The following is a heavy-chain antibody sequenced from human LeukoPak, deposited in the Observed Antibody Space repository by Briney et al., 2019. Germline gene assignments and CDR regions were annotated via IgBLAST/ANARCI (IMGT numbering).Heavy chain of an antibody. V-gene: IGHV3-43*01. Sequence: PGGSLRLSCAASGFTFDDYTMHWVRQAPGKGLEWVSLISWDGGSTYYADSVKGRFTISRDNSKNFLYLQMNSLRTEDTALYYCANEDDYWGQGTLVTVSS. J-gene: IGHJ4*02. CDR2: ISWDGGST. CDR3: ANEDDY. CDR1: GFTFDDYT.